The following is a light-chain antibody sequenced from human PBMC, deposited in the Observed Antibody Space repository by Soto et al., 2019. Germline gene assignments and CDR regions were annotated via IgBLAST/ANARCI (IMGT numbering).Light chain of an antibody. Sequence: DIKLTQSPSSLSASVGDRVTITCRASQAISSYLAWYQQKPGKVPELLIYATFTLQSGAPSRFSGSGSGTDFTLTISSLQPEDVATYYCHKYNHAPTFGGGTKVEIK. V-gene: IGKV1-27*01. CDR2: ATF. CDR1: QAISSY. CDR3: HKYNHAPT. J-gene: IGKJ4*01.